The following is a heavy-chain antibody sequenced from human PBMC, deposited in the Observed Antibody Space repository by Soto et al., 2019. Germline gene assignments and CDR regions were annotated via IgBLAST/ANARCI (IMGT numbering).Heavy chain of an antibody. D-gene: IGHD5-12*01. V-gene: IGHV1-8*01. CDR3: SRPRYSGYYTLYY. CDR1: GYTFSTYD. Sequence: QVQLVQSGAEVKKPGASVKVSCKASGYTFSTYDINWVRQAPGQGLEWMGWMNPNSGNTGYAEKFQGRVTMPRNTSISTAYMELSSLRSEDKAVYYCSRPRYSGYYTLYYGGQGRLVTVSP. CDR2: MNPNSGNT. J-gene: IGHJ4*02.